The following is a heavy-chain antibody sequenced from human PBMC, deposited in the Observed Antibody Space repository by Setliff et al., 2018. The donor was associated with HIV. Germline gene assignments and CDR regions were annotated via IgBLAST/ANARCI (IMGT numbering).Heavy chain of an antibody. Sequence: SVKVSCQASGGTFSNYAFSWVRQAPGQGLEWMGGLIPIVDITKSTQKFRDRVTFTADESTKTAQMELSGLTFEDTAVYYCAKGPNLEDAFDIWGQGTVVTVSS. D-gene: IGHD2-8*01. V-gene: IGHV1-69*10. CDR3: AKGPNLEDAFDI. CDR2: LIPIVDIT. CDR1: GGTFSNYA. J-gene: IGHJ3*02.